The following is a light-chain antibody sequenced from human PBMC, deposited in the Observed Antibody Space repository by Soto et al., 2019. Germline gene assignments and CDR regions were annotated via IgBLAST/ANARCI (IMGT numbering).Light chain of an antibody. CDR1: SSNIGAGYD. CDR2: GNS. CDR3: QSYDSSLTGYV. J-gene: IGLJ1*01. V-gene: IGLV1-40*01. Sequence: QYVRRHPPSVCWATGHRVTISCTGSSSNIGAGYDVHWYQQLPGTAPKLLIYGNSNRPSGVPDRFSGSKSGTSASLAITGLQAEDEADYFCQSYDSSLTGYVFGTGTKVTAL.